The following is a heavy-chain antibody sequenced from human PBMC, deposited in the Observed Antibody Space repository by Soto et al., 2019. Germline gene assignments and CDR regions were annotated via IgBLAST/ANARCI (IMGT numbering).Heavy chain of an antibody. CDR2: INAGNGST. Sequence: QVQLVQSGAEVKKPGASVKVSCKASGYTFTSYAMHWVRQAPGQRLEWMGWINAGNGSTKYSQKFQGRVTITRDTSASTAYMELSSLRSEDTAVYYCAKSATVPAAIAYWGQGTLVTVSS. V-gene: IGHV1-3*01. J-gene: IGHJ4*02. D-gene: IGHD2-2*02. CDR1: GYTFTSYA. CDR3: AKSATVPAAIAY.